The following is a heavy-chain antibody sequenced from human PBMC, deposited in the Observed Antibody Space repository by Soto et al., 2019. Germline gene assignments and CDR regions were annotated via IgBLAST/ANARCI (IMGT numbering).Heavy chain of an antibody. D-gene: IGHD3-22*01. CDR2: INTDVSST. CDR3: ARGETRHSSLSVY. CDR1: GFTFSSYW. Sequence: EVQLVESGGGLVQPGGSLRLSCAASGFTFSSYWMHWVRQAPGKGLVWVSRINTDVSSTSYADSVKGRFTMSRDNAENTLYLHMNSLTAEDTAVYYCARGETRHSSLSVYWGQGTLVTVAS. V-gene: IGHV3-74*01. J-gene: IGHJ4*02.